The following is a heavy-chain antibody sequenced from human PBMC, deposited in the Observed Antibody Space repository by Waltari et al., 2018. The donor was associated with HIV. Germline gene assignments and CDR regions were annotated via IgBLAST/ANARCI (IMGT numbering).Heavy chain of an antibody. J-gene: IGHJ5*02. CDR3: ARDSRDNSWSLNFFDP. Sequence: EVQLVESGGGPVKSGGSLGPPSRPSGCSFTSYSLNWVRQAPGKGLEWISSISSSGTFTHYADSVKGRFTISRDNANKSVYLQMNSLRAEDTAVYYCARDSRDNSWSLNFFDPWGQGTLVTVSS. CDR1: GCSFTSYS. D-gene: IGHD6-13*01. V-gene: IGHV3-21*01. CDR2: ISSSGTFT.